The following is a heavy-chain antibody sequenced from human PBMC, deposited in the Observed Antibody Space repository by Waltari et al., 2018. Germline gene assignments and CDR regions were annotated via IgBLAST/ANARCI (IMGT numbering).Heavy chain of an antibody. D-gene: IGHD2-15*01. CDR3: ARGSGLYYYGMDV. J-gene: IGHJ6*02. CDR2: LNHSGST. V-gene: IGHV4-30-2*01. CDR1: GGSISSGGYS. Sequence: QLQLQESGSGLVKPSQTLSLTCAVSGGSISSGGYSWSWIRQPPGKGLEWIGYLNHSGSTYINPSLKIRVTSSVDRSKNRFSLKLSSVTAADTAVYYWARGSGLYYYGMDVWGQGTTVTVSS.